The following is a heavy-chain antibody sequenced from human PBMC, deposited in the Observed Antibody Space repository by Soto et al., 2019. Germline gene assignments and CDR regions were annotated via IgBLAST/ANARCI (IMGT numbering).Heavy chain of an antibody. CDR1: GFTFSSYA. D-gene: IGHD3-9*01. J-gene: IGHJ4*02. Sequence: PGGSLRLSCAASGFTFSSYAMSWVRQAPGKGLEWVSAISGSGGSTYYADSVKGRFTISRDNSKNTLYLQMNSLRAEDTAVYYCAKDKSVLRYFDWGYFDYWGQGTLVTVSS. CDR2: ISGSGGST. V-gene: IGHV3-23*01. CDR3: AKDKSVLRYFDWGYFDY.